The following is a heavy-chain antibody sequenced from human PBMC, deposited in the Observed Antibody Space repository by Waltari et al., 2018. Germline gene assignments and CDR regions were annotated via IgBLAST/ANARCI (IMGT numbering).Heavy chain of an antibody. CDR1: GYTFTGYY. CDR3: ARSIMGSGSYYTR. Sequence: QVQLVQSGAEVKKPGASVKVSCKASGYTFTGYYMHWVRQAPGQGLEWMGWINPNRGGTNYAQKFQGWVTMTRDTSISTAYMELSRLRSDDTAVYYCARSIMGSGSYYTRWGQGTLVTVSS. D-gene: IGHD3-10*01. V-gene: IGHV1-2*04. J-gene: IGHJ4*02. CDR2: INPNRGGT.